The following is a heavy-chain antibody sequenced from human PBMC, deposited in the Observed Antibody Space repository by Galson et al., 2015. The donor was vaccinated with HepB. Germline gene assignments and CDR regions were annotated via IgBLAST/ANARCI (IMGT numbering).Heavy chain of an antibody. CDR2: IKSKTFGGTT. D-gene: IGHD2-15*01. CDR3: TLGGAAAY. CDR1: GFPFGNYA. V-gene: IGHV3-49*03. Sequence: SLRLSCAGSGFPFGNYAMSWFRQAPGKGLEWLGYIKSKTFGGTTQYAASERGRFTISRDDSASLAYLQMNNLRIEDTAMYYCTLGGAAAYWGQGTLVTVSS. J-gene: IGHJ4*02.